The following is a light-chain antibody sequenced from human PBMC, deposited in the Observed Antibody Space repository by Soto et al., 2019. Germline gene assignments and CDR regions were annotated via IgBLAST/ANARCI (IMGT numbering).Light chain of an antibody. CDR2: ATS. J-gene: IGKJ1*01. V-gene: IGKV1-39*01. CDR3: QQSFHSPWT. CDR1: QSISSY. Sequence: DIQMTQSPSSLSASVGDRVTITCRASQSISSYLNWYQQKPGKAPKLLIYATSSLQRGVPSRFRGSESGTDFTLTINSLQPEDFAAYYCQQSFHSPWTFGQGTKVEI.